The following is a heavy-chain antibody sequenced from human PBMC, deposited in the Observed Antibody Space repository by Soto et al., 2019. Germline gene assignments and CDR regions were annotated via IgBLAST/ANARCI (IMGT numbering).Heavy chain of an antibody. CDR1: GGSIDSYY. CDR2: ISDSGTT. CDR3: ARDRWMSRANWFDP. V-gene: IGHV4-59*12. D-gene: IGHD2-2*03. J-gene: IGHJ5*02. Sequence: PSETLSLTCTVFGGSIDSYYWSWTRQAPGKGLEWIGHISDSGTTSYNPSLGSRVTISVDTSRKSFSLKLSSVTAADTAVYFCARDRWMSRANWFDPWGPGTLVTVSS.